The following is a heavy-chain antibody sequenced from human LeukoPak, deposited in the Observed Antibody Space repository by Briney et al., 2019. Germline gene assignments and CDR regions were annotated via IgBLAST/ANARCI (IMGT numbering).Heavy chain of an antibody. V-gene: IGHV4-34*01. CDR2: INHSGST. CDR1: GGSFSGYY. Sequence: SETLSLTCAVYGGSFSGYYWSWIRQPPGQGLEWIGEINHSGSTNYNPSLKSRVTISVDTSKNQFSLKLSSVTAADTAVYYCARGRIYYGSGSYYLRRGYYFDYWGQGTLVTVSS. J-gene: IGHJ4*02. D-gene: IGHD3-10*01. CDR3: ARGRIYYGSGSYYLRRGYYFDY.